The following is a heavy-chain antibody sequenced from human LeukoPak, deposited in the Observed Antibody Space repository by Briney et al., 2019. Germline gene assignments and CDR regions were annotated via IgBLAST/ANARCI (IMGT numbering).Heavy chain of an antibody. Sequence: PGGSLRHSCAASGFTFSNYALHWVRQAPGKGLEWVAVISYDGSNKFYADSVRGRFTISRDNSKNTPFLQMNSLRPEDTAVYYCARGPDYDILADYFDYWGQGTLVTVSS. D-gene: IGHD3-9*01. CDR3: ARGPDYDILADYFDY. V-gene: IGHV3-30*04. CDR2: ISYDGSNK. J-gene: IGHJ4*02. CDR1: GFTFSNYA.